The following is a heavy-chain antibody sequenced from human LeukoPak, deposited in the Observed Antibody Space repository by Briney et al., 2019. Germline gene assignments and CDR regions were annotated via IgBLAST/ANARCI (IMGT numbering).Heavy chain of an antibody. CDR3: AKFNAFHPFYGMDV. CDR2: ISGSGGST. J-gene: IGHJ6*02. D-gene: IGHD3-16*01. Sequence: GGSLRLSCAASGFTFTSYAMSWVRQAPGKGLEWVSAISGSGGSTYYADSVKGRFTISRDNSKNTLYLQMNSLRAEDTAVYYCAKFNAFHPFYGMDVWGQGTTVTVSS. V-gene: IGHV3-23*01. CDR1: GFTFTSYA.